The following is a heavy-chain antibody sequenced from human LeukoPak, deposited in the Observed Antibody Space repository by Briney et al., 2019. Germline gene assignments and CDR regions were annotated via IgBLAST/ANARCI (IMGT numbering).Heavy chain of an antibody. V-gene: IGHV4-39*01. CDR1: GGSIRSSSYY. J-gene: IGHJ3*02. D-gene: IGHD3-22*01. CDR3: ARPKCYYDSSGYYKRGARDAFDI. CDR2: IYYSRST. Sequence: SETLSLTCTVSGGSIRSSSYYWGWIRQPPGKGLEWIGSIYYSRSTYYNPSLKSRVTISVDTSKNQFSLKLSSVTAADTAVYYCARPKCYYDSSGYYKRGARDAFDIWGQGTMVTVSS.